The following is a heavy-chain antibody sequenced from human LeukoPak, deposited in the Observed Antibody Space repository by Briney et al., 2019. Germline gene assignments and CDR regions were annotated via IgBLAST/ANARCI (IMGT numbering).Heavy chain of an antibody. D-gene: IGHD3-22*01. CDR1: GFTFSTYA. Sequence: GGSLRLSCVGSGFTFSTYAMNWVRQAPGKGLDWVSGIIGSAARTYYADSVKGRFTISRDNSKNTVYLQMNSLRAEDTAVYYCAKEYTPDGLNDIDYWGQGTRVTVSS. J-gene: IGHJ4*02. V-gene: IGHV3-23*01. CDR2: IIGSAART. CDR3: AKEYTPDGLNDIDY.